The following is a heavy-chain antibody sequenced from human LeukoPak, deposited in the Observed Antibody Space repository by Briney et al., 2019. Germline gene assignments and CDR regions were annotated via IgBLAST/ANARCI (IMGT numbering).Heavy chain of an antibody. Sequence: SETLSLTCTVSGGSISSYYWSWIRQHPGKGLEWIGYIYYSGSTYYNPSLKSRVTISVDTSRGHFSLKLSSATAADTAVYYCARGERLGPDFWGQGTLVTVSS. D-gene: IGHD1-1*01. J-gene: IGHJ4*02. CDR3: ARGERLGPDF. CDR1: GGSISSYY. CDR2: IYYSGST. V-gene: IGHV4-59*01.